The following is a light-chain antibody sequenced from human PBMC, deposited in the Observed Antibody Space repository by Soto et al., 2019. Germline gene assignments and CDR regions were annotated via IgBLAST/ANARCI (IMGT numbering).Light chain of an antibody. CDR2: DVS. CDR3: NSYTSSSTHV. V-gene: IGLV2-14*01. CDR1: SSDVGGYNY. J-gene: IGLJ1*01. Sequence: QSVLTQPASVSGSPGQSITISCTGTSSDVGGYNYVSWYQQHPGKAPKLMIYDVSNRPSGVSNRFSGSKSGNTASLTISGLQAEDEADYYCNSYTSSSTHVFGTGTRSPS.